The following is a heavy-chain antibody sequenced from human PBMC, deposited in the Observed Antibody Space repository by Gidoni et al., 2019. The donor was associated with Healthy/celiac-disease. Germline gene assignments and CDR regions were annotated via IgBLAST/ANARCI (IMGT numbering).Heavy chain of an antibody. CDR2: INHSGST. CDR1: GGSFSGYY. CDR3: ARGGLPAFDY. D-gene: IGHD2-21*01. J-gene: IGHJ4*02. V-gene: IGHV4-34*01. Sequence: QVQLQQWGAGLLKPSETLSLTCAVYGGSFSGYYWSWIRQPPGKGLEWIGEINHSGSTNYNPSLKGRVPISVDTSKNQFSLKLGSVTAADTAVYYWARGGLPAFDYWGQGTLVTVSS.